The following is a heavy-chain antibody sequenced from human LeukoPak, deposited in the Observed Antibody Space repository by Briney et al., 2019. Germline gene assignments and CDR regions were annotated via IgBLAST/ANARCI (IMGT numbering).Heavy chain of an antibody. J-gene: IGHJ4*02. CDR2: ISGSGGDT. CDR1: GFTFNSYA. CDR3: AREAY. V-gene: IGHV3-23*01. Sequence: GGSLRLSCAASGFTFNSYAMIWVRQAPGKGLEWVSGISGSGGDTHYAESVKGRFTISRDNSKNTLYLQMNSLRVEDTAVYYCAREAYWGQGTLVTVSS.